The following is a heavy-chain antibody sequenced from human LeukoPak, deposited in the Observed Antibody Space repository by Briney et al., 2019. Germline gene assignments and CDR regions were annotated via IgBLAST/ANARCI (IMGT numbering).Heavy chain of an antibody. D-gene: IGHD1-20*01. CDR3: ASRITGTSPRDY. CDR1: GGSFSGYY. J-gene: IGHJ4*02. CDR2: INHSGST. Sequence: SETLSLTCAVYGGSFSGYYWSWIRQPPGKGLEWIGEINHSGSTNYNPSLKSRVTISVDTSKNQFSLKLSSVTAADTAVYYCASRITGTSPRDYWGQGTLVTVSS. V-gene: IGHV4-34*01.